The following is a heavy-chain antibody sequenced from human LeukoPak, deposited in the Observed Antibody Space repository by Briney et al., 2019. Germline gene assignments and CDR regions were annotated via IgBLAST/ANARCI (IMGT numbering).Heavy chain of an antibody. D-gene: IGHD6-13*01. CDR2: ISSSSSTI. CDR1: GFTFSSYA. J-gene: IGHJ4*02. CDR3: SAGPFFDY. V-gene: IGHV3-48*04. Sequence: GGSLRLSCAASGFTFSSYAMSWVRQAPGKGLEWVSYISSSSSTIYYADSVKGRFTISRDNAKNSLYLQMNSLRAEDTAVYYCSAGPFFDYWGQGNLVTVSS.